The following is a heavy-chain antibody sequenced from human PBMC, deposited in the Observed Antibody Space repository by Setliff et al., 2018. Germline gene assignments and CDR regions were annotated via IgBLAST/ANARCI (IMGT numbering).Heavy chain of an antibody. CDR3: ARGLGSYYYMDV. Sequence: GASVKVSCKASGYMFPSYDFNWVRQASGQGLEWMEWMNPSSGNRGCAQKFQGRVTITRNTSISTAYMELSSLRSEDTAVYYCARGLGSYYYMDVWGKGTTVTVSS. V-gene: IGHV1-8*03. CDR1: GYMFPSYD. D-gene: IGHD7-27*01. CDR2: MNPSSGNR. J-gene: IGHJ6*03.